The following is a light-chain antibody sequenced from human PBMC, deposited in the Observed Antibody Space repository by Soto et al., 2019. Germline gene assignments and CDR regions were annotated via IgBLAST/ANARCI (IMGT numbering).Light chain of an antibody. V-gene: IGKV3-11*01. Sequence: EIVLTQSPATLSLSPWERATLSCRASQSVSSYLAWYQQKPGQAPRLLIYDASNRATGIPARFSGSGSGTDSTLTISSLEPEDFAVYYCQQRSNWPTFGQGTKVDIK. CDR2: DAS. CDR1: QSVSSY. CDR3: QQRSNWPT. J-gene: IGKJ1*01.